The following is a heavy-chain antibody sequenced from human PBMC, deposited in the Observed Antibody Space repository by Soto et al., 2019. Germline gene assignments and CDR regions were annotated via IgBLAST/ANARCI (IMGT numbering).Heavy chain of an antibody. J-gene: IGHJ6*02. D-gene: IGHD3-3*01. CDR1: GDSFTSYL. CDR3: ARLRRGIFGVVINYYYYGMDV. V-gene: IGHV5-10-1*01. Sequence: RGVSLQISCKGSGDSFTSYLISWVSKMPGKGLEWMGRIDPSDSYTNYSPSFQGHVTISADKSISTAYLQWSSLKASDTAMYYCARLRRGIFGVVINYYYYGMDVWGQGTTVTVS. CDR2: IDPSDSYT.